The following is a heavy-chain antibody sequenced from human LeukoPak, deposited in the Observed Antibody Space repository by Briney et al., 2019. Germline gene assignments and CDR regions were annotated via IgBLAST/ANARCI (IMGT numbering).Heavy chain of an antibody. D-gene: IGHD3-22*01. CDR3: TTGDSSSPL. CDR1: GFTFSNAW. CDR2: VKSKADGGTT. V-gene: IGHV3-15*01. J-gene: IGHJ4*02. Sequence: GGSLRLSCAASGFTFSNAWMNWVRQAPGKGLEWVGRVKSKADGGTTEYAAPVKGRFTISRDDSKNTLCLQMNSLKTEDAAVYYCTTGDSSSPLWGQGTLVTVSS.